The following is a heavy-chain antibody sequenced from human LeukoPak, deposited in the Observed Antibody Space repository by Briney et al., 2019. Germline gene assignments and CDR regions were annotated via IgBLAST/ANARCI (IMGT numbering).Heavy chain of an antibody. J-gene: IGHJ4*02. CDR2: IKSKTDGGTT. Sequence: PGGSLRLSCAASGFTFSNAWMSWVRQAPGEGLEWVGRIKSKTDGGTTDYAAPVKGRFTISRDDSKNTLYLQMNSLKTEDTAVYYCTTGLSVAYCGGDCYFDYWGQGTLVTVSS. CDR1: GFTFSNAW. D-gene: IGHD2-21*02. V-gene: IGHV3-15*01. CDR3: TTGLSVAYCGGDCYFDY.